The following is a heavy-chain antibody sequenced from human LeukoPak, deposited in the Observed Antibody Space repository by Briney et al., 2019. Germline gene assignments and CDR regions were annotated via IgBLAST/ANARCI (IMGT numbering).Heavy chain of an antibody. D-gene: IGHD3-10*01. CDR1: GFSFSSYW. V-gene: IGHV3-30*18. CDR3: AKVGPGSYPQYFQH. J-gene: IGHJ1*01. Sequence: PGGSLRLSCAASGFSFSSYWMHWVRQAPGKGLEWVAYVSHPGTNTYYADSVKGRFTISRDNSKNTLYLQMSSLRPEDTAVYYCAKVGPGSYPQYFQHWGQGTLVTVSS. CDR2: VSHPGTNT.